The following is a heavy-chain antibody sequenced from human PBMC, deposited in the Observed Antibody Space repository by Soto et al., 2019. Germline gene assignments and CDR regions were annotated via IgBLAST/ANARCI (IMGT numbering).Heavy chain of an antibody. J-gene: IGHJ5*02. V-gene: IGHV4-34*01. CDR3: ARGIVVVPAATTWFDP. CDR2: INHSGST. Sequence: SETLSLTCAVYGGSFSSYYWSWIRQPPGKGLEWIGEINHSGSTNYNPSLKSRVTISVDTSKNQFSLKLSSVTAADTAVYYCARGIVVVPAATTWFDPWGQGTLVTVSS. CDR1: GGSFSSYY. D-gene: IGHD2-2*01.